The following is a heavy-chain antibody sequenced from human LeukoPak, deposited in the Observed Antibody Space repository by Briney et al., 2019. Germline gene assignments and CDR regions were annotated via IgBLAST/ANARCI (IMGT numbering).Heavy chain of an antibody. CDR1: GGSISSLY. V-gene: IGHV4-59*08. Sequence: SETLSLTCSVSGGSISSLYWSWIRQPPGKGLEWIGYIYYTGSTNYNPSLKSRVTMFVDMSKNQFSLRLSSVTAADTAVYYRARHRAYSSSSPFDYWGQGTLVTVSS. J-gene: IGHJ4*02. CDR2: IYYTGST. CDR3: ARHRAYSSSSPFDY. D-gene: IGHD6-6*01.